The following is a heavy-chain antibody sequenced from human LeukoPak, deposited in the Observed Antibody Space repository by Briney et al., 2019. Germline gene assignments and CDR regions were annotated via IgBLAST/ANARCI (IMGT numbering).Heavy chain of an antibody. J-gene: IGHJ5*02. V-gene: IGHV1-2*06. CDR2: IDPNSGGT. CDR3: ARRPPMSAADNWLAP. CDR1: DYIFSGHF. D-gene: IGHD6-13*01. Sequence: ASVKVSCTASDYIFSGHFIHWVRQATGQGLEWIGRIDPNSGGTSFAPKFQGRVTMTRDTSISTAYLEVNRLTSDDTAVYYCARRPPMSAADNWLAPWGQGTLVTVSS.